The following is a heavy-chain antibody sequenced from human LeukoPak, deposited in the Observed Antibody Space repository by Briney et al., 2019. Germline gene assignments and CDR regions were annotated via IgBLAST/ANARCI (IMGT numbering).Heavy chain of an antibody. J-gene: IGHJ4*02. D-gene: IGHD6-19*01. CDR2: ISRSGSTI. CDR3: ARAIAVAGPYYFDY. CDR1: GFTFSSYE. Sequence: GGSLRLSCAASGFTFSSYEMNWVRQAPGKGLEWVSYISRSGSTIFSADSVKGRFTTSRDNAKNSLFLQMNSLRAEDTAVYYCARAIAVAGPYYFDYWGQGTLVTVSS. V-gene: IGHV3-48*03.